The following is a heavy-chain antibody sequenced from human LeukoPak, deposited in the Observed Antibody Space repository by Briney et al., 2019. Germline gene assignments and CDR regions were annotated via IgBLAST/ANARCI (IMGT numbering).Heavy chain of an antibody. J-gene: IGHJ4*02. CDR2: IKQDGSEK. D-gene: IGHD1-26*01. Sequence: GGSLRLSCAASGFTFNSYWMSRVRQAPGKGPEWVANIKQDGSEKYYVDSVKGRFTISRDNAKNSLYLQMNSLRAEDTAVYYCAVGAGSLIWGQGTLVTVSS. CDR3: AVGAGSLI. CDR1: GFTFNSYW. V-gene: IGHV3-7*01.